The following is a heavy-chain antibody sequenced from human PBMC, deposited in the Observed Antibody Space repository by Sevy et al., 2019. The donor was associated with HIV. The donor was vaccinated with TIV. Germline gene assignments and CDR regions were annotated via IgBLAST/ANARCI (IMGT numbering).Heavy chain of an antibody. CDR1: GFIFYTYG. V-gene: IGHV3-33*05. J-gene: IGHJ5*02. Sequence: GGSLRLSCAASGFIFYTYGIHWVRQAPGKGLEWVGVISYDGSNQYYGDSVKGRFTISRDNSKNTVYVQMNNLRFEDTAVYYGARGNLHWLDLWGQGTLVTVSS. CDR3: ARGNLHWLDL. CDR2: ISYDGSNQ.